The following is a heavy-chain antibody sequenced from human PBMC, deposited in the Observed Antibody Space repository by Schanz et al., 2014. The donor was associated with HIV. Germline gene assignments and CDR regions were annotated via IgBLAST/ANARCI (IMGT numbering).Heavy chain of an antibody. J-gene: IGHJ4*02. CDR2: ISYDGSNK. D-gene: IGHD2-15*01. CDR3: ARGGIWEWDQPDFDY. V-gene: IGHV3-30-3*01. Sequence: VQLLESGGGLVQPGRSLRLSCAVSGFTFSNSAMNWVRQAPGKGLEWVAVISYDGSNKYYADSVKGRFTISRDSSKNTLYLQMSSLRAEDTAMYYCARGGIWEWDQPDFDYWGQGTLVTVSS. CDR1: GFTFSNSA.